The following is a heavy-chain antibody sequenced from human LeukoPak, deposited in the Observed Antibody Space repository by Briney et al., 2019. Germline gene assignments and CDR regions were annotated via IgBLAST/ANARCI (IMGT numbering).Heavy chain of an antibody. CDR3: ARAGYYYDSSGYYVDAFDI. CDR2: INSDGSST. J-gene: IGHJ3*02. V-gene: IGHV3-74*01. D-gene: IGHD3-22*01. CDR1: GFTFSSYW. Sequence: GGSLRLSCAASGFTFSSYWMHWVRQAPGKGLVWVSRINSDGSSTSYADSVKGRFTISRDNAKNTLYLQMNSLRAEDTAVYYCARAGYYYDSSGYYVDAFDIWGQGTMVTVSS.